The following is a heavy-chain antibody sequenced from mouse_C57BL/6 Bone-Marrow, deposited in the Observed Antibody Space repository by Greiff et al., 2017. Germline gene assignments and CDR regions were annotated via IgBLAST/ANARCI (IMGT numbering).Heavy chain of an antibody. CDR3: ARGGYYYGSSYAYAMDY. CDR2: IYPRSGNT. D-gene: IGHD1-1*01. Sequence: QVQLQQSGAELARPGASVKLSCKASGYTFTSYGISWVKQRTGQGLEWIGEIYPRSGNTYYNEKFKGKATLTADKPSSTAYMELRSLTSEDSAVYFCARGGYYYGSSYAYAMDYWGQGTSVTVSS. V-gene: IGHV1-81*01. CDR1: GYTFTSYG. J-gene: IGHJ4*01.